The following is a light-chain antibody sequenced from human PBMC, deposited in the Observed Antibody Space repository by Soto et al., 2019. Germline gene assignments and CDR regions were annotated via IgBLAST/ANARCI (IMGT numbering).Light chain of an antibody. CDR2: DVS. CDR1: SSDVGGYNS. J-gene: IGLJ3*02. V-gene: IGLV2-14*01. CDR3: SSYASSGTRL. Sequence: QSALTQPASVSGSPGQSITISCTGTSSDVGGYNSVSWYQQHPGKAPQLMIYDVSYRPSGVSDRFSGSKSGNTASLTVSGLRAEDEADYYCSSYASSGTRLFGGGTKLTVL.